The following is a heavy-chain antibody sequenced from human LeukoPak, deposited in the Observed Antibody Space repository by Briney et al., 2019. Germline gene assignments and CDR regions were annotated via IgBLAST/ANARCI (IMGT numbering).Heavy chain of an antibody. J-gene: IGHJ6*03. D-gene: IGHD6-6*01. CDR1: GYSISSGYY. CDR2: IYHSGST. V-gene: IGHV4-38-2*02. Sequence: SETLSLTCTVSGYSISSGYYWGWIRQPPGKGLEWIGSIYHSGSTYYNPSLKSRVTISVDTSKNQFSLKLSSVTAADTAVYYCASNLARGSYYMDVWGKGTTVTVSS. CDR3: ASNLARGSYYMDV.